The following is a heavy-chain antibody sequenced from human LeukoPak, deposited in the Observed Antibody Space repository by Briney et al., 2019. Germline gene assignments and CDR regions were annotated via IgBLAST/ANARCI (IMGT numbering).Heavy chain of an antibody. CDR1: GYSFTSYW. Sequence: GESLKISCKGSGYSFTSYWIGWVRQMPGKGLEWMGIIYPGDSDTRYSPSFQGQVTISADKSISTAYLQWSSLKASDTAMNYCARLQLELPYYYYYYMDVWGKGTTVTVSS. J-gene: IGHJ6*03. CDR3: ARLQLELPYYYYYYMDV. CDR2: IYPGDSDT. V-gene: IGHV5-51*01. D-gene: IGHD1-1*01.